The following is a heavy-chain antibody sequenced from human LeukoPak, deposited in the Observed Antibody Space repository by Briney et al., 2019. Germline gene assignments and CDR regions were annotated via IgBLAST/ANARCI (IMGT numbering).Heavy chain of an antibody. CDR1: GGSISTFF. CDR2: IYTGTT. J-gene: IGHJ4*02. Sequence: PSENLSLTCTVSGGSISTFFWTWIRQSAGKGLEWIGRIYTGTTYYNPSLESRATISVDTSSNCFSLKLTSLTAADTAVYYCARGTEMTSFTGYYSFDYWGRGSLVTVSS. D-gene: IGHD3-9*01. V-gene: IGHV4-4*07. CDR3: ARGTEMTSFTGYYSFDY.